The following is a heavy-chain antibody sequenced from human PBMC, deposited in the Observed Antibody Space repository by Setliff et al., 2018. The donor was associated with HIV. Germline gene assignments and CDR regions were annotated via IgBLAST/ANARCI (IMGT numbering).Heavy chain of an antibody. D-gene: IGHD3-3*01. J-gene: IGHJ4*02. CDR1: GYTFTSYD. CDR2: MNPNSGNT. Sequence: ASVKVSCKASGYTFTSYDINWVRQATGQGLEWMGWMNPNSGNTGYAQKFQGRVTMTRNTSISTAYMELSSLRSEDTAVYYCARGFPRGVGYYIWGQGTLVTVSS. CDR3: ARGFPRGVGYYI. V-gene: IGHV1-8*01.